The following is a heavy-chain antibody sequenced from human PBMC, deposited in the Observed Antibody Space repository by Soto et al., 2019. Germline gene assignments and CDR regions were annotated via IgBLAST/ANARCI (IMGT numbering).Heavy chain of an antibody. CDR1: GFMFDDYA. J-gene: IGHJ3*02. CDR3: AGDPPGYYYDSSGYFDI. V-gene: IGHV3-9*01. D-gene: IGHD3-22*01. Sequence: SLRLSCEASGFMFDDYAMYWVRQAPGKGLEWVSGISWNSSSTVYADSVKGRFTISRDNAKNSLYLQMNSLRAEDTALYYCAGDPPGYYYDSSGYFDIWGQGTMVTVSS. CDR2: ISWNSSST.